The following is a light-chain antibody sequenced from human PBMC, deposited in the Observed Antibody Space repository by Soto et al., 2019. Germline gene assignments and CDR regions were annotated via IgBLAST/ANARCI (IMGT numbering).Light chain of an antibody. CDR3: TSYTTRSTYV. CDR1: SSDVGGYKY. V-gene: IGLV2-14*01. J-gene: IGLJ1*01. CDR2: EVS. Sequence: QSVLTQPASVSGSPGQSITISCTGTSSDVGGYKYVSWYQQHPGKAPKLMIYEVSNRPSGVSDRFSGSESGNTASLTISGLQAEDEADYYCTSYTTRSTYVFGTGTKVTVL.